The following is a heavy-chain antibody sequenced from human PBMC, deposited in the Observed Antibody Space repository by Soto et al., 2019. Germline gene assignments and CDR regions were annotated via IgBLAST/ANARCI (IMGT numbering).Heavy chain of an antibody. Sequence: SETLSLTCAVYGGSFSGYYWSWIRQPPGKGLEWIGEINHSGSTNYNPSLKSRVTISVDTSKNQFSLKLSSVPAADTAVYYCARGYGIVVPAAITGFYYYYGMDVWGQGTTVTVSS. CDR3: ARGYGIVVPAAITGFYYYYGMDV. D-gene: IGHD2-2*01. V-gene: IGHV4-34*01. J-gene: IGHJ6*02. CDR1: GGSFSGYY. CDR2: INHSGST.